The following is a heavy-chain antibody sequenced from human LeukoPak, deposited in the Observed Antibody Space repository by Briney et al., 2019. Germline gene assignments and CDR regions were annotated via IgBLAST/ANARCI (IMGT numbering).Heavy chain of an antibody. Sequence: ASVKVSCKASGYTFTGYYMHWVRQAPGQGLAWMGWINPNSCGTHYAQKFQGRVTMTRDTSISTAYMELSRLRSDDTAVYYCARDRSGSYFLGFDPWGQGTLVTVSS. CDR2: INPNSCGT. J-gene: IGHJ5*02. V-gene: IGHV1-2*02. CDR3: ARDRSGSYFLGFDP. CDR1: GYTFTGYY. D-gene: IGHD1-26*01.